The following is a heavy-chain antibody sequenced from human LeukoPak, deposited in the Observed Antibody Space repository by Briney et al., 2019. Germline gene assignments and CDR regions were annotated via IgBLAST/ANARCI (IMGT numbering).Heavy chain of an antibody. D-gene: IGHD6-6*01. V-gene: IGHV3-30*02. Sequence: GGSLRLSCAASGFTFSSYGMHWVRQAPGKGLEWVAFIRYDGSNKYYADSVKGRFTISRDNSKNTLYLQMNSLRAEDTAVYYCAKDRLRQLAQANWFDPWGQGTLVTVSS. CDR2: IRYDGSNK. CDR3: AKDRLRQLAQANWFDP. J-gene: IGHJ5*02. CDR1: GFTFSSYG.